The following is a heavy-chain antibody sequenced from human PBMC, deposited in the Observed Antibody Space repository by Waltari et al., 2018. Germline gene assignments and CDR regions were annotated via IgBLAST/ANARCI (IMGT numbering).Heavy chain of an antibody. J-gene: IGHJ4*02. CDR2: ITPLYGST. V-gene: IGHV1-69*14. CDR1: GGTSKSHA. CDR3: ARDLGGEAPLAF. Sequence: QVQVGQSGAEVKKPGSSVQVSCKASGGTSKSHAFSWVRQFPGQGLEWLGGITPLYGSTFYSPKFEGRVIISADTLSGTIYMDLAGLTTEDTAVYYCARDLGGEAPLAFWGQGTLVSVS.